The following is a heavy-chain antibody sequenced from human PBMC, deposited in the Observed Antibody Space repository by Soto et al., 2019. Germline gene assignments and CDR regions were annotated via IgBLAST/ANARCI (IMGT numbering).Heavy chain of an antibody. CDR1: GITFSSYG. V-gene: IGHV3-30*03. CDR3: ALGYCSGGHWCYLDY. D-gene: IGHD2-15*01. J-gene: IGHJ4*02. Sequence: QVQLVESGGGVVQPGRSLRLSCAASGITFSSYGMHWVRQAPGKGLEWLAVISFDGSYKNYADSVKGQFTISRDNSKNTLYRQMNSLRPEDTAVVYCALGYCSGGHWCYLDYWGRGTLVTVSP. CDR2: ISFDGSYK.